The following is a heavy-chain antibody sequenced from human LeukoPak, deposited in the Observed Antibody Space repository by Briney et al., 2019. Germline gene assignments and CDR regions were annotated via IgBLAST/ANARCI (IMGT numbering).Heavy chain of an antibody. CDR1: GGSFSGYS. CDR2: INHSGGT. Sequence: SETLSLTCAVYGGSFSGYSWNWIRQPPGKGLEWIGEINHSGGTNYNPSLKSRVTISVDTSKNQFSLKLSSVTAADTAVYYCARGNDFWSGAYMDVWGKGTTVTVSS. D-gene: IGHD3-3*01. V-gene: IGHV4-34*01. J-gene: IGHJ6*03. CDR3: ARGNDFWSGAYMDV.